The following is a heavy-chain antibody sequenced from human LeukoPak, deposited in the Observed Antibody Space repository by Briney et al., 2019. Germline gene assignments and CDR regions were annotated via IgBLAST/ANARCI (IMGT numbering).Heavy chain of an antibody. D-gene: IGHD3-10*01. CDR1: GLTFSSYG. J-gene: IGHJ4*02. CDR2: ICGSCDRI. CDR3: AKRDGSGSYILDY. Sequence: GGTLRLSCEASGLTFSSYGMSWVRQAPGKELEWVSSICGSCDRIYYADSVKGRFTISRDNSKNTLYLQMNSLRAEDTAVYYCAKRDGSGSYILDYWGQGTLVTVSS. V-gene: IGHV3-23*01.